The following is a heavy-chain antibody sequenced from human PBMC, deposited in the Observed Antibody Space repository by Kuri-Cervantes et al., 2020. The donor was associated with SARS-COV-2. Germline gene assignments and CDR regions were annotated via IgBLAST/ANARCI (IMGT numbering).Heavy chain of an antibody. D-gene: IGHD1-26*01. J-gene: IGHJ4*02. V-gene: IGHV1-18*01. CDR1: GYTLTSYG. CDR2: ISAYNGNT. CDR3: ARVLIVGASAEIDY. Sequence: ASVKVSCKASGYTLTSYGISWVRQAPGQGLEWMGWISAYNGNTNYAQKLQGRVTMTTDTSTSTAYMELRSLRSDDTAVYYCARVLIVGASAEIDYWGQGTLVTVSS.